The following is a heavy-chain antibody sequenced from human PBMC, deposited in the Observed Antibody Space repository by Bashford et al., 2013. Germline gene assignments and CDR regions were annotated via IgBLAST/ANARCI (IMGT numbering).Heavy chain of an antibody. D-gene: IGHD6-13*01. CDR2: INHSGST. CDR3: AREPTESIAAAGTGYGMDV. V-gene: IGHV4-39*07. CDR1: GASITSPSLC. J-gene: IGHJ6*02. Sequence: SETLSLTCRVSGASITSPSLCWGWLRQPPGKGLEWIGEINHSGSTNYNPSLKSRVTISVDTSKNQFSLKLSSVTAADTAVYYCAREPTESIAAAGTGYGMDVVGPRGPRSPSP.